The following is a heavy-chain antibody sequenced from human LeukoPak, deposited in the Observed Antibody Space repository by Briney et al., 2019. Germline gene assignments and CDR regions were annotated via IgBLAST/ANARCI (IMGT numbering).Heavy chain of an antibody. CDR1: GFTFNIHG. CDR3: ARGTRLLWFGEPRFDY. Sequence: GGSLRLSCAASGFTFNIHGMNWVRQAPGKGPEWVSGIGPSGEKTYYADSVKGRFTISRDNAKNTLYLQMNSLRAEDTAVYYCARGTRLLWFGEPRFDYWGQGTLVTVSS. CDR2: IGPSGEKT. D-gene: IGHD3-10*01. V-gene: IGHV3-23*01. J-gene: IGHJ4*02.